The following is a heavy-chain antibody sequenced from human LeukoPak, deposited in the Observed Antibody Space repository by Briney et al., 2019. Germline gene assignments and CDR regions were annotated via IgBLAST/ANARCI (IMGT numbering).Heavy chain of an antibody. V-gene: IGHV3-7*05. CDR2: IKADGSEK. CDR3: AYRNNFEY. J-gene: IGHJ4*02. CDR1: GFSFSGQW. Sequence: PGGSLRLSCAASGFSFSGQWMNWVRQPPGKGLEGVANIKADGSEKDYVDSVKGRFPISRDDAKKTVDLQMDNLRAEDTAIYYCAYRNNFEYWGQGALVTVPS. D-gene: IGHD1-26*01.